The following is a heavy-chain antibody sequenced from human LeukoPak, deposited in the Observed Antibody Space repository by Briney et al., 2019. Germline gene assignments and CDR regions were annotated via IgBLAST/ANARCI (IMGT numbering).Heavy chain of an antibody. CDR3: PRANNYYDSSGYYYGRRLDAFDI. CDR2: IYPGDSDT. D-gene: IGHD3-22*01. V-gene: IGHV5-51*01. CDR1: GYSFTSYW. Sequence: GESLKISCKGSGYSFTSYWIGWVRQMPGKGLEWMGIIYPGDSDTRYSPSFQGQVTISADKSISTAYLQWSSLKASDTAMYYCPRANNYYDSSGYYYGRRLDAFDIWGQGTMVTVSS. J-gene: IGHJ3*02.